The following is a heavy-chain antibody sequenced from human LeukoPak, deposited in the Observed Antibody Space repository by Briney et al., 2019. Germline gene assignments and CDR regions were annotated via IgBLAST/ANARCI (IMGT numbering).Heavy chain of an antibody. CDR2: ISDIGSI. J-gene: IGHJ3*02. Sequence: PSETLSLTCTVSGGSISSYYWSWIRQPPGKGLEWIAYISDIGSINYNPSLKSRVTISLDTSKNQFSLKLSSVTDADTAVYYCARHLEQQLDAFDIWGQGTMVTVSS. D-gene: IGHD6-13*01. V-gene: IGHV4-59*08. CDR1: GGSISSYY. CDR3: ARHLEQQLDAFDI.